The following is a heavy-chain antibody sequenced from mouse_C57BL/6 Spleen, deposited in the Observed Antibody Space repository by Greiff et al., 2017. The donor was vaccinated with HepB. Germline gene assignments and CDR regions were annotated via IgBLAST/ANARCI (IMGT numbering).Heavy chain of an antibody. Sequence: VQLKQSGAELVRPGASVKLSCTASGFNIKDYYMHWVKQRPEQGLEWIGRIDPEDGDTEYAPKFQGKATMTADTSSNTAYLQLSSLTSEDTAVYYCTTSVYDGYYRFAYWGQGTLVTVSA. CDR2: IDPEDGDT. J-gene: IGHJ3*01. CDR1: GFNIKDYY. CDR3: TTSVYDGYYRFAY. V-gene: IGHV14-1*01. D-gene: IGHD2-3*01.